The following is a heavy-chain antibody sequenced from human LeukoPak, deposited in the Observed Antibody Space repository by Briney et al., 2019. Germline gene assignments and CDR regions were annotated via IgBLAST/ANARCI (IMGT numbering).Heavy chain of an antibody. CDR3: ARTYQRDAFDI. J-gene: IGHJ3*02. CDR1: GGSISSYY. CDR2: IYTSGST. Sequence: SETLSLTCTVSGGSISSYYWSWIRQPAGKGLEWIGRIYTSGSTNYNPSLKSRVTMSVDATKNQFSLKLGSVTAADTAVYCCARTYQRDAFDIWGQGTMVTVSS. D-gene: IGHD2-2*01. V-gene: IGHV4-4*07.